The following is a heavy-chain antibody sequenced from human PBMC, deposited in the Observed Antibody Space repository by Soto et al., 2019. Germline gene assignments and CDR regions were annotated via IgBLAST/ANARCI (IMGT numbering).Heavy chain of an antibody. CDR1: GYTFTSYD. Sequence: ASVKVSCKASGYTFTSYDINWVRQATGQGLEWMGWMNPNSGNTGYAQKFQGRVTMTRNTSISTAYMELSSLRSEDTAVYYCARGIVSVGWFDPWRQGTLVTVSS. V-gene: IGHV1-8*01. D-gene: IGHD3-22*01. CDR3: ARGIVSVGWFDP. CDR2: MNPNSGNT. J-gene: IGHJ5*02.